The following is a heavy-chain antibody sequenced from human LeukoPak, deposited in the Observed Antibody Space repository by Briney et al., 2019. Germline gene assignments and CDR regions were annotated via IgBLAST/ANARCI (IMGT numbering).Heavy chain of an antibody. V-gene: IGHV4-61*02. Sequence: SETLSLTCTVSGGSISSGSYYWSWIRQPAGKGLEWIGRIYTSGSTNYNPSLKSRVTISVDTSKNQFSLKLSSVTAADTAVYYCAGSDIVVVPAAMEGWFDPWGQGTLVTVSS. J-gene: IGHJ5*02. CDR3: AGSDIVVVPAAMEGWFDP. CDR1: GGSISSGSYY. D-gene: IGHD2-2*01. CDR2: IYTSGST.